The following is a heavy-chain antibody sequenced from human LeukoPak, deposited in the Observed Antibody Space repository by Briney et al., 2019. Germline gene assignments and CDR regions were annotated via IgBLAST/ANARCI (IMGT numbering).Heavy chain of an antibody. CDR3: VRVSLRYGSGSYNWFDP. CDR2: IIPIFGTA. J-gene: IGHJ5*02. V-gene: IGHV1-69*06. Sequence: SVKVSCKASGGTFSSYAISWVRQAPGQGLEWMGGIIPIFGTANYAQKFQGRVTITADKSTSTAYMELSSLRSEDTAVYYCVRVSLRYGSGSYNWFDPWGQGTLVTVSP. D-gene: IGHD3-10*01. CDR1: GGTFSSYA.